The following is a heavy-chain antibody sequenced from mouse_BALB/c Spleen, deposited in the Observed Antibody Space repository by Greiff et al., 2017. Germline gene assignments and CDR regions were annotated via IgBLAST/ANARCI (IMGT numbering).Heavy chain of an antibody. J-gene: IGHJ3*01. CDR2: IDPYNGGT. CDR1: GYAFTSYN. CDR3: ARGGYYGNSWFAY. V-gene: IGHV1S135*01. D-gene: IGHD2-1*01. Sequence: VQLQQSGPELVKPGASVKVSCKASGYAFTSYNMYWVKQSHGKSLEWIGYIDPYNGGTSYNQKFKGKATLTVDKSSSTAYMHLNSLTSEDSAVYYCARGGYYGNSWFAYWGQGTLVTVSA.